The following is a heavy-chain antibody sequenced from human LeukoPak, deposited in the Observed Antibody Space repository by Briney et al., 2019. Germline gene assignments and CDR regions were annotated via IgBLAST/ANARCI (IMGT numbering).Heavy chain of an antibody. D-gene: IGHD2-15*01. V-gene: IGHV3-48*04. CDR2: ISSSGSTI. J-gene: IGHJ4*02. CDR1: GFTFSSFW. Sequence: GGSLRLSCVASGFTFSSFWMSWVRQAPGKGLEWVSYISSSGSTIYYADSVKGRFTISRDNAKNSLYLQMNSLRAEDTAVYYCARDEGIGYCSGGSCRQNNYFDYWGQGTLVTVSS. CDR3: ARDEGIGYCSGGSCRQNNYFDY.